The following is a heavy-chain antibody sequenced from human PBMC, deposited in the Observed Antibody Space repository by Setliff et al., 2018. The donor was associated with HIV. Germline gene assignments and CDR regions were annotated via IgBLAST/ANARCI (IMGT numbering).Heavy chain of an antibody. CDR3: AAGPGYSFGVGLDSYLSI. CDR2: MFYNGKAE. J-gene: IGHJ6*04. D-gene: IGHD5-18*01. V-gene: IGHV3-30*02. CDR1: GFSFSTSV. Sequence: GGSLRLSCVASGFSFSTSVINWVRQAPGKGPEWVAFMFYNGKAEEYADSVKGRVTISADGSASTVYMEMSSLRFEDTAVYYCAAGPGYSFGVGLDSYLSIWDKGTTVTVSS.